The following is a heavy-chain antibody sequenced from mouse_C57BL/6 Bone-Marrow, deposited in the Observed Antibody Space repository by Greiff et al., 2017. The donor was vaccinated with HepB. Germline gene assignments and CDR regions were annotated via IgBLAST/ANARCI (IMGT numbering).Heavy chain of an antibody. CDR1: GFSLTSYG. CDR3: AKNNYGSSSHYAMDY. Sequence: VQLKESGPGLVAPSQSLSITCTVSGFSLTSYGVDWVRQPPGKGLEWLGVIWGGGSTNYNSALMSRLSISKDNSKSQVFLKRNSLQTDDTAMYYCAKNNYGSSSHYAMDYWGQGTSVTVSS. J-gene: IGHJ4*01. D-gene: IGHD1-1*01. V-gene: IGHV2-9*01. CDR2: IWGGGST.